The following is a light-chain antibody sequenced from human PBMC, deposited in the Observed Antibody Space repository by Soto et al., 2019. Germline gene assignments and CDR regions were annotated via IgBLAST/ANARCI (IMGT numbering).Light chain of an antibody. Sequence: DIQMTQSPSTLSASVGDRVTITCRASQSISSWLAWYQQKPGKAPKLLIYKASSLESGVPSRFSGSGSGTELALTISSLQPDDFGTYYCQQYNSYSTFGQGTKVEIK. CDR3: QQYNSYST. CDR2: KAS. CDR1: QSISSW. V-gene: IGKV1-5*03. J-gene: IGKJ1*01.